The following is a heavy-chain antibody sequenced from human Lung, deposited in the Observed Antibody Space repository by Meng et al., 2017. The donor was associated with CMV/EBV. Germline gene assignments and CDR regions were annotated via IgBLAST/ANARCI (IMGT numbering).Heavy chain of an antibody. CDR2: IYWNDDK. V-gene: IGHV2-5*01. J-gene: IGHJ6*02. CDR3: AHRALYYDFWSGYYIPRYGMEV. Sequence: SGXXLVXPTQTLTLTCTFSGFXLSTSGVGVGWIRQPPGKALEWLALIYWNDDKRYSPSLKSRLTITKDTSKNQVVLTMTNMDPVDTATYYCAHRALYYDFWSGYYIPRYGMEVWXQGTXVTVSS. D-gene: IGHD3-3*01. CDR1: GFXLSTSGVG.